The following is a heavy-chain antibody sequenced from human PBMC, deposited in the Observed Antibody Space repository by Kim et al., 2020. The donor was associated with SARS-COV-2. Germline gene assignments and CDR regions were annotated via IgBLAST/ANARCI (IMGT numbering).Heavy chain of an antibody. V-gene: IGHV4-59*08. J-gene: IGHJ4*02. Sequence: SETLSLTCIVSGGSISNYYWSWIRQPPGKGLEWIGYIYSTGSTNYNPSLKSRVTISVDTSKNQFSLKLSSVTAADTAVYYCARHLYQYAALDSWGQGTLV. CDR3: ARHLYQYAALDS. D-gene: IGHD2-2*01. CDR2: IYSTGST. CDR1: GGSISNYY.